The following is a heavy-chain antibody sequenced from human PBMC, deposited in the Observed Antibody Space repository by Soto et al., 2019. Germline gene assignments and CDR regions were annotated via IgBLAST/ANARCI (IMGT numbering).Heavy chain of an antibody. CDR2: INHSGST. CDR3: ARGRPPYSSSSSYYYYYMDV. D-gene: IGHD6-6*01. J-gene: IGHJ6*03. CDR1: GGSFSGYY. Sequence: QVQLQQWGAGLLKPSETLSLTCAVYGGSFSGYYWSWIRQPPGKGLKWIGEINHSGSTNYNPSRKSRVTISVETSKNQFALKLSAVTAAGTAVYYCARGRPPYSSSSSYYYYYMDVWGKGTTVTVSS. V-gene: IGHV4-34*01.